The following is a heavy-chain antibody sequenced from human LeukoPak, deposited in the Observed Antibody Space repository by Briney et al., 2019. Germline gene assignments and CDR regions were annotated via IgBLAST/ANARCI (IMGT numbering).Heavy chain of an antibody. Sequence: SETLSLTCTVSGGSISSSSYYWGWIRQPPGKGLEWIGTIYYSGSTYYNPSLKSRVTISVDTSKNQFSLKLSSVTAADTAVYYCAREVQYYYYYYMDVWGKGTTVTVSS. CDR3: AREVQYYYYYYMDV. J-gene: IGHJ6*03. V-gene: IGHV4-39*07. D-gene: IGHD1-1*01. CDR2: IYYSGST. CDR1: GGSISSSSYY.